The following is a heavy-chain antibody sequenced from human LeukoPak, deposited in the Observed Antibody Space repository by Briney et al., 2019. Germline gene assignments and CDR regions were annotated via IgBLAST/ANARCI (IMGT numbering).Heavy chain of an antibody. D-gene: IGHD5-24*01. CDR2: VNPNDGTT. J-gene: IGHJ4*02. V-gene: IGHV1-46*01. CDR1: GYTFGTYY. Sequence: ASVKVSCKASGYTFGTYYLHWVRKAPGQGLQWMGIVNPNDGTTHYAQKFQGRVTMTRDMSTTTVYVELSSLRFDDTAVYYCARDRRDFSNFYYFDYWGQGTLVTVSS. CDR3: ARDRRDFSNFYYFDY.